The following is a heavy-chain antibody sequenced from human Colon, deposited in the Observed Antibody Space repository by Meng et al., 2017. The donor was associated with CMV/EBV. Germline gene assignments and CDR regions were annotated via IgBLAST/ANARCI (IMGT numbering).Heavy chain of an antibody. Sequence: GGSLRLSCAASGLTFNGHGIHWVRPAPGKGLEWVALIGSDGSTKKYVDSVKGRVTISRDNSKNKMWLQMDSLRPEDTAVYYCAREGYSNFDYWGQGTLVTVSS. CDR2: IGSDGSTK. CDR3: AREGYSNFDY. J-gene: IGHJ4*02. D-gene: IGHD4-11*01. CDR1: GLTFNGHG. V-gene: IGHV3-30*02.